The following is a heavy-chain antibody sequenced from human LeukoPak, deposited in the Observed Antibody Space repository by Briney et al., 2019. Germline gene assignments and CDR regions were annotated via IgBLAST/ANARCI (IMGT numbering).Heavy chain of an antibody. J-gene: IGHJ3*02. Sequence: KTGESLKISCKASGYTFTSYRIGWVRQMPGKGLEWMGIIYPGDSDTRYSPSFQGQVTISADKSISTAYLQWSSLKASDTAMYYCATSRGIMITFGGVIGDAFDIWGQGTMVTVSS. CDR2: IYPGDSDT. D-gene: IGHD3-16*02. CDR1: GYTFTSYR. V-gene: IGHV5-51*01. CDR3: ATSRGIMITFGGVIGDAFDI.